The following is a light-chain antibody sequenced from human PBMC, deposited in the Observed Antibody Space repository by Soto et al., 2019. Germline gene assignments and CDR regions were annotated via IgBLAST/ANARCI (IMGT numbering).Light chain of an antibody. CDR2: KAS. J-gene: IGKJ1*01. Sequence: DMQMTQSPSTLSASVGDRVTITCRASQSISSWLAWYQLKPGKAPKLLIYKASSLESGVPSRFSGSGSGTEFTLTISSLQPDDFATYYCQQYNSYVWTFGQGTKVDIK. CDR1: QSISSW. CDR3: QQYNSYVWT. V-gene: IGKV1-5*03.